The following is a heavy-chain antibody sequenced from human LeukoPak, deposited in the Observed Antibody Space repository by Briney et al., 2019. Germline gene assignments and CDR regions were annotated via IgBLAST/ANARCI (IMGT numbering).Heavy chain of an antibody. CDR1: GFTFSSYS. J-gene: IGHJ5*02. D-gene: IGHD4-17*01. V-gene: IGHV3-21*01. CDR3: ARTLRKGNWFDP. CDR2: ISSSSSYI. Sequence: GGSLRLSCAASGFTFSSYSVNWVRQAPGKGLEWVSSISSSSSYIYYADSVKGRFTISRDNAKNSLYLQMNSLRAEDTAVYYCARTLRKGNWFDPWGQGTLVTVSS.